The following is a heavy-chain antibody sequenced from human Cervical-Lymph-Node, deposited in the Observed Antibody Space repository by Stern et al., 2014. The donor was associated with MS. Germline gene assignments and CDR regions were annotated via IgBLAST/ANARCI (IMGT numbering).Heavy chain of an antibody. J-gene: IGHJ5*02. V-gene: IGHV3-13*01. D-gene: IGHD2-15*01. CDR2: IGTAGDT. Sequence: EVQLVESGGGLVQPGGARRLSCAASGFTFSSYDMHWVRQATGKGLEWVSAIGTAGDTYYPGSVKGRFTISRENAKNSLYLQMNSLRAGDTAVYYCARGNGYCSGGSCYWFDPWGQGTLVTVSS. CDR1: GFTFSSYD. CDR3: ARGNGYCSGGSCYWFDP.